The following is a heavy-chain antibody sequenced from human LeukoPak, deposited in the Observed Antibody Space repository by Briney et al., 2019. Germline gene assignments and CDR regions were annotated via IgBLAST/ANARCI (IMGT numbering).Heavy chain of an antibody. J-gene: IGHJ5*02. V-gene: IGHV1-18*01. CDR2: LSAYNGNT. CDR1: GYTFTSYG. D-gene: IGHD2-2*01. Sequence: ASVKVSCKASGYTFTSYGISWVRQAPGQGLEWMGWLSAYNGNTNYAQKLQGRVTMTTDTSTSTAYMELRSLRSDDTAVYYCARDWSYCSSTSCRNLNWFDPWGQGTLVTVSS. CDR3: ARDWSYCSSTSCRNLNWFDP.